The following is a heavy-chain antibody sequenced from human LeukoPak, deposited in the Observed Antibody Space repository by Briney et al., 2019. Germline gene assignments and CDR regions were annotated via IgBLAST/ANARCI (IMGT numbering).Heavy chain of an antibody. D-gene: IGHD6-19*01. J-gene: IGHJ3*02. CDR2: ISYDGSNK. CDR1: GFTFSSYA. Sequence: GRSLRLSCAASGFTFSSYAMHWVRQAPGKGLEWVAVISYDGSNKYYADSVKGRFTISRDNSKNTLYLQMNSLRAEDTAVYYCARDLEVAGEDAFDIWGQGTMVTVSS. CDR3: ARDLEVAGEDAFDI. V-gene: IGHV3-30-3*01.